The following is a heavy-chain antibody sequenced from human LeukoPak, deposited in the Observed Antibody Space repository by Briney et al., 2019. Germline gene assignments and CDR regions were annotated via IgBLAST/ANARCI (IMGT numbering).Heavy chain of an antibody. D-gene: IGHD5-24*01. CDR1: GYTFTNYY. J-gene: IGHJ3*02. V-gene: IGHV1-46*01. Sequence: ASVKVSCKASGYTFTNYYIHWVRQAPGHGLEWMGLINPGGGNTNYAQNFQGRVTMTRDTSASTVYMELSSLRPEDTAIYYCARIRDGYNDAYDIWGQGTVVTVPS. CDR3: ARIRDGYNDAYDI. CDR2: INPGGGNT.